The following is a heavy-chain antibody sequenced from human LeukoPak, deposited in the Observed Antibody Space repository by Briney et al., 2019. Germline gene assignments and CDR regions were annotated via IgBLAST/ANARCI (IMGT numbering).Heavy chain of an antibody. CDR1: GGSFSGYY. CDR3: ARDWELGH. Sequence: SETLSLTCAVYGGSFSGYYWNWIRQPPGKGLEWIGNIQSSGSTNYNPSLKRRVTISLDTSKNQFSLKLNSVTAADTAVYYCARDWELGHWGQGTLVTVSS. V-gene: IGHV4-59*01. D-gene: IGHD1-1*01. CDR2: IQSSGST. J-gene: IGHJ5*02.